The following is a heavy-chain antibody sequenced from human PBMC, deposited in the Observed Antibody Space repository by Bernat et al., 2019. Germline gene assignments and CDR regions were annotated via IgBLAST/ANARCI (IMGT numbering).Heavy chain of an antibody. CDR3: AKAHRGIQLLEDAFDI. CDR1: GFTFSSYG. CDR2: ISYDGSNK. D-gene: IGHD5-18*01. V-gene: IGHV3-30*18. Sequence: QVQLVESGGGVVQPGRSLRLSCAASGFTFSSYGMHWVRQAPGKGLEWVAVISYDGSNKYYADSVKGRFTISRDNSKNTLYLQMNSLRAEDTAVYYCAKAHRGIQLLEDAFDIWGQGTMVTVSS. J-gene: IGHJ3*02.